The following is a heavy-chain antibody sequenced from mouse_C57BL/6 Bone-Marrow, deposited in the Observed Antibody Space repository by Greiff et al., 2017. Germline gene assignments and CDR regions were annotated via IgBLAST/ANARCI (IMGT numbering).Heavy chain of an antibody. D-gene: IGHD1-1*01. J-gene: IGHJ1*03. CDR1: GFTFSSYA. V-gene: IGHV5-9-1*02. CDR2: ISSGGDYI. Sequence: EVKLMESGEGLVKPGGSLKLSCAASGFTFSSYAMSWVRQTPEKRLEWVAYISSGGDYIYYADTVKGRFTISRDNARNTPYLQMSSLKSEDTAMYYCTRGYGSSHWDFDVGGTGTTVTVSS. CDR3: TRGYGSSHWDFDV.